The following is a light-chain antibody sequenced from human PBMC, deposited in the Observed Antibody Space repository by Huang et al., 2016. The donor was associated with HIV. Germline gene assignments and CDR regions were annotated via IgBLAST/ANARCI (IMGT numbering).Light chain of an antibody. CDR2: DAS. J-gene: IGKJ4*01. CDR3: QQRSNRPPLT. Sequence: EIILTQSPATLSLSPGERATLSCRVSQSVSSYLAWYQQKPGQAPRLLIYDASNRATGIPARFSGSGSGTDFTLTISSLEPEDFAVYYCQQRSNRPPLTFGGGTKVEIK. V-gene: IGKV3-11*01. CDR1: QSVSSY.